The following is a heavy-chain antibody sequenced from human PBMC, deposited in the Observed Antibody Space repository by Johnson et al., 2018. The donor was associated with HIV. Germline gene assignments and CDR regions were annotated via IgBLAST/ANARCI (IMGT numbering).Heavy chain of an antibody. J-gene: IGHJ3*02. Sequence: QMQLVESGGGVVQPGRSLRLSCAASGFTFSSYAMHWVRQAPGKGLEWVAFIRSDGSNRYYADSVKGRFTISRENSKNTLYLQMNSLRAEDTALYYCEAFDIWGQGTMVTVSP. CDR1: GFTFSSYA. V-gene: IGHV3-33*08. CDR3: EAFDI. CDR2: IRSDGSNR.